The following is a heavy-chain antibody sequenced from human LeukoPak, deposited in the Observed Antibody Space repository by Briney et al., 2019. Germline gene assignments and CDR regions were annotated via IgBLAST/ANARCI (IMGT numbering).Heavy chain of an antibody. CDR2: ISTNKGNT. D-gene: IGHD2-8*01. Sequence: GASVKVSCKASGYIFINYGISWVRQAPGQGLEWMGWISTNKGNTNYAQRLQGRVTMTTDTSTSTAYMELRSLRSDDTAIYYCVRDIQWRFDPWGQGTLVTVSS. J-gene: IGHJ5*02. CDR1: GYIFINYG. V-gene: IGHV1-18*01. CDR3: VRDIQWRFDP.